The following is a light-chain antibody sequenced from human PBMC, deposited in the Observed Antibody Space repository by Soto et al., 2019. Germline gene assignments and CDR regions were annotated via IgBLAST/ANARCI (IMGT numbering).Light chain of an antibody. CDR1: SSDVGGYNY. CDR3: SSYAGSNNFGV. Sequence: LTQPPSASGSPGQSVTISCTGTSSDVGGYNYVSWYQQHPGKAPKLMIYEVSKRPSGVPDRFSGSKSGNTASLTVSGLQAEDEADYYCSSYAGSNNFGVFGTGTKVTVL. J-gene: IGLJ1*01. CDR2: EVS. V-gene: IGLV2-8*01.